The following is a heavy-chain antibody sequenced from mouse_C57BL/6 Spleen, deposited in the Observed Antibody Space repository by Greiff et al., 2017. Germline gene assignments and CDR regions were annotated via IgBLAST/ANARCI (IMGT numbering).Heavy chain of an antibody. Sequence: EVMLVESGGGLVKPGGSLKLSCAASGFTFSDYGMHWVRQAPEKGLEWVAYISSGSSTIYYADTVKGRFTISRDNAKNTLFLQMTSLRSEDTAMYYCARRTTWAMDYWGQGTSVTVSS. V-gene: IGHV5-17*01. D-gene: IGHD1-1*01. CDR2: ISSGSSTI. CDR1: GFTFSDYG. J-gene: IGHJ4*01. CDR3: ARRTTWAMDY.